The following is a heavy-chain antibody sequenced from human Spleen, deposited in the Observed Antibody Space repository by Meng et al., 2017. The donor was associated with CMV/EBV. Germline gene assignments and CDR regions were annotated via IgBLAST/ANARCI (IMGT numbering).Heavy chain of an antibody. Sequence: SVKVSCKASGGTFSSHAISWVRQAPGQGLEWMGSIIPIVGITDYAQKFQGRVTIIADKSTSTAYMELSSLRSEDIAVYYCARGEYYYDSSGGYYGVDVWGQGTTVTVSS. J-gene: IGHJ6*02. V-gene: IGHV1-69*04. CDR1: GGTFSSHA. D-gene: IGHD3-22*01. CDR3: ARGEYYYDSSGGYYGVDV. CDR2: IIPIVGIT.